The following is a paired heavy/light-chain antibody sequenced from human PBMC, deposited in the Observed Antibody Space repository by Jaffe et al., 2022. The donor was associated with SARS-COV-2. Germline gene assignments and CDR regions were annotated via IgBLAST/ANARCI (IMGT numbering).Heavy chain of an antibody. D-gene: IGHD4-17*01. J-gene: IGHJ1*01. V-gene: IGHV3-30*03. Sequence: QVQLVESGGGVVQPGRSLRLSCAASGFTFSSYAMHWVRQAPGKGLEWMAAISYDGSGKHYADSVKGRFTISRDNSKNTVYLQMNSLRAEDTAVYYCYGDYFMGAEYFHHWGQGTLVTVSS. CDR1: GFTFSSYA. CDR2: ISYDGSGK. CDR3: YGDYFMGAEYFHH.
Light chain of an antibody. CDR2: GAS. V-gene: IGKV3-20*01. CDR3: QQYGSPWT. J-gene: IGKJ1*01. CDR1: QSVSSSY. Sequence: EIVLTQSPGTLSLSPGERATLSCRASQSVSSSYLAWYQQKPGQAPRLLIYGASSRATGIPDRFSGSGSGTDFTLTISRLEPEDFAVYYCQQYGSPWTFGQGTKVEIK.